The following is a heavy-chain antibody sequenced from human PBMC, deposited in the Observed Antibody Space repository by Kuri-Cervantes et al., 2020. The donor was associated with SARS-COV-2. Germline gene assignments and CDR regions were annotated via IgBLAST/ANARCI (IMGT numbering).Heavy chain of an antibody. Sequence: SETLSLTCTVSGGSINTFYWSWIRQPPGKGLEWIGYIYYSGSTNYNPSLKSRVTISIDTSKNQFSLKLSSVTAADTAAYYCARHLVALVVVVPAAEPFDYWGQGTLVTVSS. D-gene: IGHD2-2*01. V-gene: IGHV4-59*08. CDR2: IYYSGST. J-gene: IGHJ4*02. CDR1: GGSINTFY. CDR3: ARHLVALVVVVPAAEPFDY.